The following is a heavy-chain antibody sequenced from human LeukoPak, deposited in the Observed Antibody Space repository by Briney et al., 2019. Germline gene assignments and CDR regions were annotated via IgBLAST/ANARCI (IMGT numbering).Heavy chain of an antibody. J-gene: IGHJ5*02. CDR3: ARNSGPGSYLPFDP. D-gene: IGHD3-10*01. CDR2: MPYSGST. CDR1: GGSISSNNYY. V-gene: IGHV4-39*07. Sequence: PSETLSLTCTVSGGSISSNNYYWGWIRQPPGKGLEWIGSMPYSGSTYYNPSLKSRVTISVDTSKNQFSLKLSSVTAADTAVYYCARNSGPGSYLPFDPWGQGTLVTVSS.